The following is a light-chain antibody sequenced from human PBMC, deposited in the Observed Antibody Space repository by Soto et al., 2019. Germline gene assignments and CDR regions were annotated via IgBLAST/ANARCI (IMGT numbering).Light chain of an antibody. CDR2: DNS. CDR3: GTWDDSLSAVV. Sequence: QAVVTQPPSVSAAPGQKVTISGSGSSSNIGVKSVSWYQQLPRTAPKLLIYDNSERPSGIPDRFSASKSGTSATLGITGLQTGDEADYYCGTWDDSLSAVVFGGGTKLTVL. J-gene: IGLJ2*01. V-gene: IGLV1-51*01. CDR1: SSNIGVKS.